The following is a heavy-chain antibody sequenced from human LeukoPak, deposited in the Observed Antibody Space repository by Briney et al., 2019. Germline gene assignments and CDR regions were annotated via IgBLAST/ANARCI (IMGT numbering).Heavy chain of an antibody. CDR3: ARAAIYYYYYYGMDV. J-gene: IGHJ6*02. V-gene: IGHV3-30-3*01. CDR2: ISYDGSNK. CDR1: GFTFSSYA. D-gene: IGHD2/OR15-2a*01. Sequence: GGSLRLSCAATGFTFSSYAMHWVRQAPGKGLEWVAVISYDGSNKYYADSVKGRFTISRDNSKNTLYLQMNSLRAEDTAVYYCARAAIYYYYYYGMDVWGQGTTVTVSS.